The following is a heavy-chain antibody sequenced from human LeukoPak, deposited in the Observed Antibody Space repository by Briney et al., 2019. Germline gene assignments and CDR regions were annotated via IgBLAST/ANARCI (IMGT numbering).Heavy chain of an antibody. D-gene: IGHD2-2*01. CDR3: ARGDCSSTSCYYFDY. Sequence: ASVKVSCKASGGPFSSYAISWVRQAPGQGLEWMGGIIPIFGTANYAQKFQGRVTITADESTSTAYMELSSLRSEDTAVYYCARGDCSSTSCYYFDYWGQGTLVTVSS. V-gene: IGHV1-69*13. CDR1: GGPFSSYA. J-gene: IGHJ4*02. CDR2: IIPIFGTA.